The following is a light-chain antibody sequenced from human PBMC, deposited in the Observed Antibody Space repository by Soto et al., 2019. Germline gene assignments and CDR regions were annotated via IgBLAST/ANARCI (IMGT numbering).Light chain of an antibody. CDR2: EVS. CDR1: SSDVGSYNL. Sequence: SVLTQPASVSGSPGQSITISCTGTSSDVGSYNLVSWYQQHPGKAPKLMIYEVSKRPSGVSNRFSGSKSGNTASLTISGLQAEDEADYYCCSYAGSSTYVFGTGTKVTFL. J-gene: IGLJ1*01. V-gene: IGLV2-23*02. CDR3: CSYAGSSTYV.